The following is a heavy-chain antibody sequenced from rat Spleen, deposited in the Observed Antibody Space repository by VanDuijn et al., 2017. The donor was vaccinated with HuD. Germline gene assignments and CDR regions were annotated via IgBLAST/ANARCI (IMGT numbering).Heavy chain of an antibody. J-gene: IGHJ2*01. CDR1: GFTFSNYD. V-gene: IGHV5-22*01. Sequence: EVQLVESGGGLVQPGRSMKLSCAASGFTFSNYDMAWVRQAPTKGLEWVASISYDGSSTYYRDSVKGRFTISRDNAKSTLYLQMDSLRSEDTATYYCARGYTYDWGQGVMVTVSS. CDR2: ISYDGSST. CDR3: ARGYTYD. D-gene: IGHD1-4*01.